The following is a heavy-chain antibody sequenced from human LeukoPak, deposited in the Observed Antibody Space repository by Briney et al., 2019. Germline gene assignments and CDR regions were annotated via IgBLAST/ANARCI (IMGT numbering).Heavy chain of an antibody. CDR1: GGSISSYY. CDR3: ARDRISGQYYYYGMDV. J-gene: IGHJ6*02. Sequence: PSETLSLTCTVSGGSISSYYWSWIRQPPGKGLEWIGYIYYSGSTNYNPSLKSRVTISLDTSENQFSLKLSSVTAADTAVYYCARDRISGQYYYYGMDVWGQGTTVTVSS. V-gene: IGHV4-59*01. D-gene: IGHD2-15*01. CDR2: IYYSGST.